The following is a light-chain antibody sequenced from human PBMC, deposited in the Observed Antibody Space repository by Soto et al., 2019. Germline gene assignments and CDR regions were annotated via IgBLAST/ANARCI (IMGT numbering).Light chain of an antibody. CDR3: SSYTSSRTYVV. Sequence: QPALTHPASVSRPPGQARNISRTGNSSDVGGYNYVSWYQHHPGKAPKLMIYAVINRPSGFSNRFSGSKSGNSASLTISGLQAEDEADYYCSSYTSSRTYVVFGGGTKVTVL. CDR1: SSDVGGYNY. J-gene: IGLJ2*01. CDR2: AVI. V-gene: IGLV2-14*03.